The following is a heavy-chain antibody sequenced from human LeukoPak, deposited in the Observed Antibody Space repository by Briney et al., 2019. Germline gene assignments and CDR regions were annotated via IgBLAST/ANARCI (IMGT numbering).Heavy chain of an antibody. D-gene: IGHD3-9*01. CDR3: ARKYFDWSSGAHRWFDP. V-gene: IGHV4-39*07. CDR1: GGSISSSSYY. CDR2: IYYSGST. J-gene: IGHJ5*02. Sequence: SETLSLTCTVSGGSISSSSYYWGWIRQPPGKGLEWIGSIYYSGSTYYNPSLKSRVTISVDTSKNQFSLKLSSVTAADTALYYCARKYFDWSSGAHRWFDPWGQGTLVTVSS.